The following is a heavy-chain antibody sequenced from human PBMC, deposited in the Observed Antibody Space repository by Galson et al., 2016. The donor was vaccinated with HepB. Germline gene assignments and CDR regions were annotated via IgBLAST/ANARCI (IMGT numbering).Heavy chain of an antibody. CDR2: IYYSGST. J-gene: IGHJ4*02. D-gene: IGHD4-17*01. Sequence: ETLSLTCTVSGGSISSRSYYWGWIRQPPGKGLEWIGSIYYSGSTYYNPSLKSRVTLSVDTSKNQFSLKLSSVAAADTAVYFCARHRTDGDYFDYWGQGTLVTVSS. V-gene: IGHV4-39*01. CDR3: ARHRTDGDYFDY. CDR1: GGSISSRSYY.